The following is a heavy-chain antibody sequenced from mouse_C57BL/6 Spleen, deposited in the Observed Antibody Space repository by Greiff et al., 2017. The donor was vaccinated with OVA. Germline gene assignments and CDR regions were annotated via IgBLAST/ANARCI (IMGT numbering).Heavy chain of an antibody. V-gene: IGHV1-53*01. CDR2: INPSNGGT. CDR3: ASVRYPYWDMDV. D-gene: IGHD1-1*01. CDR1: GYTFTSYW. Sequence: QVQLQQPGTELVKPGASVKLSCKASGYTFTSYWMHWVKQRPGQGLEWIGNINPSNGGTNYNEKFKGKATLTADKSSSTAYMQLSSLTSEDSAVYYCASVRYPYWDMDVWGTGTTVTVSS. J-gene: IGHJ1*03.